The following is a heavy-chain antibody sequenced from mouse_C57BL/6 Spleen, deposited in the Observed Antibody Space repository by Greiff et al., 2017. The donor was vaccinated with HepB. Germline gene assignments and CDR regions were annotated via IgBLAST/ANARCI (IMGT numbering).Heavy chain of an antibody. V-gene: IGHV1-59*01. CDR3: ARGRTYYGNYAAY. D-gene: IGHD2-10*01. CDR2: IDPSDSYT. J-gene: IGHJ3*01. CDR1: GYTFTSYW. Sequence: QVQLQQPGAELVRPGTSVKLSCKASGYTFTSYWMHWVKQRPGQGLEWIGVIDPSDSYTNYNQKFKGKATLTVDTSSSTAYMQLSSLTSEDSAVYYCARGRTYYGNYAAYWGQGTLVTVSA.